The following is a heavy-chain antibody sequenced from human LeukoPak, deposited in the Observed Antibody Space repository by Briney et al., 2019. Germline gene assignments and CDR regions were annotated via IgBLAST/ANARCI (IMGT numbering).Heavy chain of an antibody. CDR1: GGSFSGYY. Sequence: PSETLSLTCAVYGGSFSGYYWSWIRQPPGKGLEWIGEINHSGSTNYNPSLKSRVTISVDTSKNQFSLKLSSVTAADTAVYYCARGSGIAVAPVGWGQGTLVTVSS. CDR3: ARGSGIAVAPVG. J-gene: IGHJ4*02. V-gene: IGHV4-34*01. CDR2: INHSGST. D-gene: IGHD6-19*01.